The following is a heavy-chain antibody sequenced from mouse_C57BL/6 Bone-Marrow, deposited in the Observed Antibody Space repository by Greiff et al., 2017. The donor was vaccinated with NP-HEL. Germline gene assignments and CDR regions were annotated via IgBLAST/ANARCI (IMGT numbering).Heavy chain of an antibody. CDR1: GYTFTSYW. CDR3: TYGNYYYAMDY. D-gene: IGHD2-1*01. V-gene: IGHV1-5*01. Sequence: VQLQQSGTVLARPGASVKMSCKTSGYTFTSYWMHWVKQRPGTGLEWIGAIYTGNSDTSYNQKFKGKAKLAAVASASTAYMELSSLTNEDSAVYYCTYGNYYYAMDYWGQGTSVTVSS. J-gene: IGHJ4*01. CDR2: IYTGNSDT.